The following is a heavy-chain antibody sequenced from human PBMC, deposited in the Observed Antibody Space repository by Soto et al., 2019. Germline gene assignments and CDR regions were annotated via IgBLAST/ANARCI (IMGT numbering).Heavy chain of an antibody. Sequence: SETLSLTCTVSGGSISSYYWSWIRQPPGKGLEWIGYIYYSGSTNYNPSLKSRATISVDTSKNQFSLKLSSVTAADTAVYYCATFIVATIWPYFDYWGQGTLVTVSS. CDR3: ATFIVATIWPYFDY. D-gene: IGHD5-12*01. CDR2: IYYSGST. V-gene: IGHV4-59*01. J-gene: IGHJ4*02. CDR1: GGSISSYY.